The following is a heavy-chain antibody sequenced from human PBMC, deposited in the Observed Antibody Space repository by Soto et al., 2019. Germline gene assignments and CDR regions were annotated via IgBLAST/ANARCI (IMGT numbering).Heavy chain of an antibody. CDR2: IYPGDSDT. J-gene: IGHJ3*02. CDR3: ARPPPDILTGYYREDDAFDI. Sequence: PGESLKISCKGSGYSFTSYCIGWVRQMPGKGLEWMGIIYPGDSDTRYSPSFQGQVTISADKSISTAYLQWSSLKASDTAMYYCARPPPDILTGYYREDDAFDIWGQGTMVTVSS. V-gene: IGHV5-51*01. D-gene: IGHD3-9*01. CDR1: GYSFTSYC.